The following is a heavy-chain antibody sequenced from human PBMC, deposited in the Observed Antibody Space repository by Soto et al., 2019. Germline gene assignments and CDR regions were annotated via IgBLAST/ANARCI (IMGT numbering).Heavy chain of an antibody. Sequence: SETLSLTCAVSGGSFTSNNWWTGVRQPPGQGLEWIGEIYRTGSTNYNPSLKSRVTISLDKSENQFSLKVTSLTAADTAVYYCASRDPGTSVDYWGQGTLVTVSS. D-gene: IGHD1-7*01. J-gene: IGHJ4*02. CDR3: ASRDPGTSVDY. CDR1: GGSFTSNNW. V-gene: IGHV4-4*02. CDR2: IYRTGST.